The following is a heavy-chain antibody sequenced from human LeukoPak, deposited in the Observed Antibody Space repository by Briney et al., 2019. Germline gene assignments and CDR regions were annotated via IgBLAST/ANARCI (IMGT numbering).Heavy chain of an antibody. V-gene: IGHV1-46*01. J-gene: IGHJ3*02. Sequence: ASVKVSCKASGYTFTSYYMHWVRQAPGQGLEWMGIINPSGGSTNYAQKFQGRATMTRDTSTSTVYMELSSLRSEDTAVYYCARGYDFWSGYYGEGNAFDIWGQGTMVTVSS. CDR1: GYTFTSYY. CDR2: INPSGGST. CDR3: ARGYDFWSGYYGEGNAFDI. D-gene: IGHD3-3*01.